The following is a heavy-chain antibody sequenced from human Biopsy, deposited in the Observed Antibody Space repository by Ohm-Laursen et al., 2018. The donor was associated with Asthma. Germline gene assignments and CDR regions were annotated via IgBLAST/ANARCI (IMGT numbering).Heavy chain of an antibody. CDR1: GYTFNSAG. CDR2: ISVYNGNT. D-gene: IGHD3-10*01. CDR3: ARAVDYSHYYGIDV. V-gene: IGHV1-18*01. J-gene: IGHJ6*02. Sequence: SVKVSCKPSGYTFNSAGITCVRQAPGQGLEWMGWISVYNGNTKVAQKLQDRVTMITDTSTSTAYMELRSLRSDDTAVYFCARAVDYSHYYGIDVWGQGTTVTVS.